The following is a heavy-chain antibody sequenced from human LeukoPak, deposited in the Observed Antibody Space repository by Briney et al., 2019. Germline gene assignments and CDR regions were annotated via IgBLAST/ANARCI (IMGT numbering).Heavy chain of an antibody. D-gene: IGHD3-16*02. V-gene: IGHV3-30*04. CDR3: ARQGRDYVWGSYRYTEEG. CDR1: GFTFSSYA. J-gene: IGHJ4*02. Sequence: PGGSLRLSCAASGFTFSSYAMHWVRQAPGKGLEWVAVISYDGSNKYYADSVKGRFTISRDNSKNTLYLQMNSLRAEDTAVYYCARQGRDYVWGSYRYTEEGWGQGTLVTVSS. CDR2: ISYDGSNK.